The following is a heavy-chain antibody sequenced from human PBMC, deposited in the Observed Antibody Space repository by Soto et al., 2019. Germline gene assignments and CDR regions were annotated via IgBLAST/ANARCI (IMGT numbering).Heavy chain of an antibody. J-gene: IGHJ4*02. Sequence: QVQLVQSGAEVKKPGASVKVSCKASGYTFTGNYMHWVRQAPGQGLEWMALINPTTGDTKYAQKFQGRVTMTWDTAISTPYMELSRLRSDDTAMYFCARGYCSSIGCSHYFDYWGQGTLVTVSS. D-gene: IGHD2-2*01. CDR1: GYTFTGNY. V-gene: IGHV1-2*02. CDR2: INPTTGDT. CDR3: ARGYCSSIGCSHYFDY.